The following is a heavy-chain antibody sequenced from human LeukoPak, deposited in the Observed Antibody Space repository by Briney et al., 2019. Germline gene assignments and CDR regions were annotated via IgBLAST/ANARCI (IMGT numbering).Heavy chain of an antibody. CDR1: GDSINSGYY. J-gene: IGHJ6*03. CDR3: ARDDYYYYYMDV. V-gene: IGHV4-38-2*02. Sequence: PSETLPLTCTVSGDSINSGYYGGWIRQPPGKGLEWIGRIYTSGSTNYNPSLKSRVTISVDTSKNQFSLKLSSVTAADTAVYYCARDDYYYYYMDVWGKGTTVTVSS. CDR2: IYTSGST.